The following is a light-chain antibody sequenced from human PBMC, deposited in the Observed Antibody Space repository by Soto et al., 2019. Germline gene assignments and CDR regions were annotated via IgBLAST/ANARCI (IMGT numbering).Light chain of an antibody. CDR3: QQYYTYSRT. V-gene: IGKV3-11*01. CDR1: RSISTY. J-gene: IGKJ1*01. CDR2: EAL. Sequence: VLTHSPATLSLTKGERATLSCRASRSISTYLAWYQQKPGQAPRLLIYEALNRATGIPARFSGSGSGTDFTLTISSLQPDDFATYSCQQYYTYSRTFGQGTKVDIK.